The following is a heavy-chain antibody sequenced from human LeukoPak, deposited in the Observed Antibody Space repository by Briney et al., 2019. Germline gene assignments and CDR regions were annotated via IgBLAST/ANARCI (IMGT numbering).Heavy chain of an antibody. Sequence: PGGSLRLSCAASGFTFSSYAMHWVRQAPGKGLEWVAVISYDGSNKYYADSVKGRFTISRDNSKNTLYLQMNSLRAEDTAVYYCARVGCSSTSCYFGFDYWGQGTLVTVSS. CDR2: ISYDGSNK. J-gene: IGHJ4*02. D-gene: IGHD2-2*01. CDR1: GFTFSSYA. V-gene: IGHV3-30-3*01. CDR3: ARVGCSSTSCYFGFDY.